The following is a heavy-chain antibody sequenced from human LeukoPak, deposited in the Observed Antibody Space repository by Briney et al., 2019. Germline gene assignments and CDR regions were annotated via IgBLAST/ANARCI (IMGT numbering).Heavy chain of an antibody. D-gene: IGHD5-24*01. Sequence: GGSLRLSCAASGFTFSSYSMNWVRQAPGKGLEWVPSISSSSSYIYYADSVKGRFTISRDNAKNSLYLQMNSLRAEDTAVYYCARDAFEMATSEYFQHWGQGTLVTVSS. V-gene: IGHV3-21*01. CDR2: ISSSSSYI. CDR1: GFTFSSYS. CDR3: ARDAFEMATSEYFQH. J-gene: IGHJ1*01.